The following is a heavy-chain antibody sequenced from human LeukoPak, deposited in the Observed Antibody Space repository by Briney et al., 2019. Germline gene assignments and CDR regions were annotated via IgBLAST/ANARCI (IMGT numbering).Heavy chain of an antibody. D-gene: IGHD1-1*01. CDR1: GFTFSSYD. J-gene: IGHJ6*03. CDR3: AKNGPRTHLFYMDV. Sequence: PGGSLRLSCAASGFTFSSYDIHWVRQAPGKGLEWVAFLGYDGHNKFYGESVKGRFTISRDNSKNTLYLQMNSLRAEDTAVYYCAKNGPRTHLFYMDVWGKGTTVTISS. V-gene: IGHV3-30*02. CDR2: LGYDGHNK.